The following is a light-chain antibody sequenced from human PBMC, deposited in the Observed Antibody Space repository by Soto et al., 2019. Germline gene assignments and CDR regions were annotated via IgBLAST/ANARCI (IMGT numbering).Light chain of an antibody. Sequence: EIVLTQSPVTLSFSPCEIATLSCSASQSVSDSYLAWYQQKPGQAPRLLIYGASSRATGIPDRFSGSGSGTDFTLTISRLEPEDVAVYYCQQYEAVVTFGQGTKVDI. CDR2: GAS. CDR1: QSVSDSY. CDR3: QQYEAVVT. J-gene: IGKJ1*01. V-gene: IGKV3-20*01.